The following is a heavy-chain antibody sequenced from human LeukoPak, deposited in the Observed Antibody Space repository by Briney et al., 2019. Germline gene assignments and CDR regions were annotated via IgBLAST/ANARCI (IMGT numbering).Heavy chain of an antibody. J-gene: IGHJ6*03. V-gene: IGHV3-48*01. Sequence: GGSLRLSCAASGFTFSIYTMNWVRQAPGKGLEWVSYISSSSSTIYYADSVKGRFTISRDNAKNSLYLQMNSLRAEDTAVYYCARDPTRYDFWSGYFVNYYYYYMDVWGKGTTVTVSS. D-gene: IGHD3-3*01. CDR2: ISSSSSTI. CDR3: ARDPTRYDFWSGYFVNYYYYYMDV. CDR1: GFTFSIYT.